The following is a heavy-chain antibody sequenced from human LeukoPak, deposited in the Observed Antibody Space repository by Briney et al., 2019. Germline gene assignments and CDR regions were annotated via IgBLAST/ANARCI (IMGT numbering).Heavy chain of an antibody. V-gene: IGHV3-23*01. J-gene: IGHJ4*02. CDR2: INGAGDNT. CDR1: XYTFSSHG. Sequence: GXSXXLXCXASXYTFSSHGLTWVRQAPGKGLEWVSTINGAGDNTYYAETVKGRFTISRDNSKNTLYLQMHSLRAEDTAIYYCAKVSVCYGCYLNYWGQGTLVTVS. D-gene: IGHD3-16*01. CDR3: AKVSVCYGCYLNY.